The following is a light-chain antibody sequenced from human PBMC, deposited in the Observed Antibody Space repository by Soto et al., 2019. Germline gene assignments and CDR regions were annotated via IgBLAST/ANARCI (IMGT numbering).Light chain of an antibody. CDR3: QQYNNWPQT. CDR1: QSVGTN. CDR2: GVS. Sequence: ERVMTQSPVTLSVSPGESVTLSCRASQSVGTNLAWYQQKPGQAPSLLIYGVSTRATGIPTRFSGSGSGRQFTLTISSLQSEDFAVYYCQQYNNWPQTSGQGTKVEIK. V-gene: IGKV3-15*01. J-gene: IGKJ1*01.